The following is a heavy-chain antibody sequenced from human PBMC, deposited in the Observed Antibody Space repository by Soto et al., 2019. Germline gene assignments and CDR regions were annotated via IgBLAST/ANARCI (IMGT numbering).Heavy chain of an antibody. CDR1: GFTFSSYW. V-gene: IGHV3-74*01. J-gene: IGHJ4*02. CDR2: INSDGSST. CDR3: ARVPATAKGH. Sequence: PGESLKISCAASGFTFSSYWMHWVRQAPGEGLVWVSRINSDGSSTTYADSVKGRFTISRDNAKNTLYLQMNSLRAEDTAVYYCARVPATAKGHWGQGTLVTVSS. D-gene: IGHD4-17*01.